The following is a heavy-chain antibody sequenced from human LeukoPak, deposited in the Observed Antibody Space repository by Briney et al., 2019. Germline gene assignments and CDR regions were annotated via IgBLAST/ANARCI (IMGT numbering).Heavy chain of an antibody. CDR2: INHSGST. J-gene: IGHJ5*02. CDR3: ARENYGDYDGWFDP. CDR1: GGSFSGYY. D-gene: IGHD4-17*01. Sequence: PSETLSLTCAVYGGSFSGYYWSWIRQPPGKGLEWIGEINHSGSTNYDPSLKSRVTISVDKSKNQFSLKLSSVTAADTAVYYCARENYGDYDGWFDPWGQGTLVTVSS. V-gene: IGHV4-34*01.